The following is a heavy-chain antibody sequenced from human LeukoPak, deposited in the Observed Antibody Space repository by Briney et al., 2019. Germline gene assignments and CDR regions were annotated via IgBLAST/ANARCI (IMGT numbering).Heavy chain of an antibody. CDR2: ITGSGGNT. CDR1: GFIFSSYS. Sequence: GGSLRLSCAASGFIFSSYSMSWVRQAPGKGLEWVSVITGSGGNTYYADSVKGRFTISKDNSKNTVYLQMSSLRVDAPAVYYCAKAASSSWPSYYYGMDVWGQGTTVTVSS. CDR3: AKAASSSWPSYYYGMDV. J-gene: IGHJ6*02. V-gene: IGHV3-23*01. D-gene: IGHD6-13*01.